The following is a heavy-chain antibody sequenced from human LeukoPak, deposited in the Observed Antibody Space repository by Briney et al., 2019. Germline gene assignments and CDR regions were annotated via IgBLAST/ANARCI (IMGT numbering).Heavy chain of an antibody. CDR1: GFTLTDYW. Sequence: GGSLRLSCAASGFTLTDYWMTWVRQTPGKGLEWVASINLDGSEQFYVDSVKGRLTISRDNAKNSLYLQMNSLRAEDTALYYCAKAPSYYYDSSGNFDYWGQGTLVTVSS. D-gene: IGHD3-22*01. V-gene: IGHV3-7*03. CDR2: INLDGSEQ. CDR3: AKAPSYYYDSSGNFDY. J-gene: IGHJ4*02.